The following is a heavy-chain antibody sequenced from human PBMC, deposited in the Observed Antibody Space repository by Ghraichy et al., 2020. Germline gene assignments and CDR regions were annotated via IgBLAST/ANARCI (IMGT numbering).Heavy chain of an antibody. CDR2: ISFDGNKK. Sequence: GGSLRLSCAASEFTFSSYAMHWVRQAPGKGLEWVAVISFDGNKKFYADSVKGRFTISRDNSKNTVYLQMDSLRGEDTAVYYCARDSVPGGIGEVDYWGQGTLVTVSS. D-gene: IGHD2-2*01. J-gene: IGHJ4*02. CDR3: ARDSVPGGIGEVDY. V-gene: IGHV3-30-3*01. CDR1: EFTFSSYA.